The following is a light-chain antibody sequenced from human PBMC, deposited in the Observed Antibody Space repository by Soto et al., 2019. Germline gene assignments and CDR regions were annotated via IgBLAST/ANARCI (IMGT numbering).Light chain of an antibody. J-gene: IGLJ1*01. V-gene: IGLV2-14*01. CDR1: SSDVGGYNY. CDR3: SSYKSSSTYV. Sequence: QSALTQPASESGSPGQSITISCTGTSSDVGGYNYVSWYQQHPGKAPKLMIYEVSNRPSGVSNRFSGSKSGNTASLTISGLQAEDEADYYCSSYKSSSTYVFGTGTKVTVL. CDR2: EVS.